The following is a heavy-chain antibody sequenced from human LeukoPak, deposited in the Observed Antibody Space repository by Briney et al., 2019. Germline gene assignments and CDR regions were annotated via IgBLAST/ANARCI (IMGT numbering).Heavy chain of an antibody. CDR3: ARLPYGDYPDY. CDR1: GGSISSGGYY. D-gene: IGHD4-17*01. CDR2: IYYSGST. V-gene: IGHV4-61*08. J-gene: IGHJ4*01. Sequence: SQTLSLTCTVSGGSISSGGYYWSWIRQHPGKGLEWIGYIYYSGSTNYNPSLKSRVTISVDTSKNQFSLKLSSVTAADTAVYYCARLPYGDYPDYWGQEPWSPSPQ.